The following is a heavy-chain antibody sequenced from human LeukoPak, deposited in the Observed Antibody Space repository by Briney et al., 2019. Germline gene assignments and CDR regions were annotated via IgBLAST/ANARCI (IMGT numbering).Heavy chain of an antibody. CDR3: ARDLWFGELFGYYMDV. CDR1: GFTFDDYG. V-gene: IGHV3-20*04. CDR2: INWNGGST. D-gene: IGHD3-10*01. Sequence: PGGSLRLSCAASGFTFDDYGMSWVRQAPGKGLEWVSGINWNGGSTGYADSVKGRFTISRDNAKNSLYLQMNSLRAEDTALYYCARDLWFGELFGYYMDVWGKGTTVTVSS. J-gene: IGHJ6*03.